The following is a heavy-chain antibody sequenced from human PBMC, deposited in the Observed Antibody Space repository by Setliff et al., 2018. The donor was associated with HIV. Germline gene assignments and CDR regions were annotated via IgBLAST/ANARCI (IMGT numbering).Heavy chain of an antibody. J-gene: IGHJ4*02. CDR2: VYSTGSI. V-gene: IGHV4-59*01. Sequence: SETLSLTCTVSGGSMSRFYWTWIRQPPGKGLEWIGFVYSTGSINYSPSFRGRLTISLDTSKNQFSLKLTSVTAADTAVYYCARYSPRGYTLTGPYWGQGTLVTVSS. D-gene: IGHD6-25*01. CDR3: ARYSPRGYTLTGPY. CDR1: GGSMSRFY.